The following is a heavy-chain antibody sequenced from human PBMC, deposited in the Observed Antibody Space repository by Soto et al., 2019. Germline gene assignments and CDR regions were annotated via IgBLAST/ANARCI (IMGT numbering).Heavy chain of an antibody. J-gene: IGHJ4*02. Sequence: EVQLLESGGGLVQPGGSLRLSCAASGFTLSSHAITWVRQAPSKGLEWVSSIDKNGAATYYADSVKGRFTISRDTAKNTLLLQMNSLRAEDTALYYCAKELRPNDYWGQGTLVTVSS. D-gene: IGHD4-17*01. CDR2: IDKNGAAT. CDR3: AKELRPNDY. V-gene: IGHV3-23*01. CDR1: GFTLSSHA.